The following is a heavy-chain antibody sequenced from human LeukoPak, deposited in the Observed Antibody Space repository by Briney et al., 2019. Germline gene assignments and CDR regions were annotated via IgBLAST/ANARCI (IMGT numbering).Heavy chain of an antibody. Sequence: GGSLRLSCAASGFTFSSYGMHWVRQAPGKGLEWVAVISYDGSNKYYADSVKGRFTISRDNSKNTRYLQMNSLGAEDTAVYYWAKDMRGGELLHGMDVWGQGTTVTVSS. V-gene: IGHV3-30*18. CDR3: AKDMRGGELLHGMDV. D-gene: IGHD3-10*01. CDR1: GFTFSSYG. CDR2: ISYDGSNK. J-gene: IGHJ6*02.